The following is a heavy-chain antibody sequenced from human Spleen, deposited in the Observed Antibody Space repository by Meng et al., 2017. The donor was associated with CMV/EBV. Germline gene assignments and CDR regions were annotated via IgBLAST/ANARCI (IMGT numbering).Heavy chain of an antibody. J-gene: IGHJ5*02. Sequence: GGSLRLSCAASGFTFSGSAMHWVRQASGKGLEWVGHIRGEAHSYATAYAASVKGRFTISRDDSKNTAYLQMNGLKTEDTAVYYCARGFQYNYGSGSYLWCDPWGQGTLVTVSS. V-gene: IGHV3-73*01. CDR2: IRGEAHSYAT. CDR1: GFTFSGSA. D-gene: IGHD3-10*01. CDR3: ARGFQYNYGSGSYLWCDP.